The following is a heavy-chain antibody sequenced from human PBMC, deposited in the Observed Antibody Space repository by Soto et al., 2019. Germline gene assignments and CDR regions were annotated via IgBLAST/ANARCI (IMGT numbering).Heavy chain of an antibody. J-gene: IGHJ3*02. V-gene: IGHV3-23*01. D-gene: IGHD3-22*01. CDR2: ISGSGANT. Sequence: GGSLRLSCAASGFTFNNYAMSWVRQAPGKGLEWVSAISGSGANTYYADSVKGRFTISRDNSKNTLYLQMNRLRAEDTAVYYCETDYDSSGSRVAFDIWGQGTMVTVSS. CDR3: ETDYDSSGSRVAFDI. CDR1: GFTFNNYA.